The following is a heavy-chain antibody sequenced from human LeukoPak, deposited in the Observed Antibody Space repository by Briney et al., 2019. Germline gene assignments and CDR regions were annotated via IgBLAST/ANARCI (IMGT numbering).Heavy chain of an antibody. V-gene: IGHV4-39*01. J-gene: IGHJ4*02. Sequence: SETLSLTCTVSGGSISSSSYYWRWIRQPPGKGLEWIGSIYYSGSTHYNPSLKSRVTISVDTSKNQFSLKLSSVTAADTAVYYCARGGGYYDSTGYYYLLHFDYWGQGTLVTVSS. D-gene: IGHD3-22*01. CDR1: GGSISSSSYY. CDR3: ARGGGYYDSTGYYYLLHFDY. CDR2: IYYSGST.